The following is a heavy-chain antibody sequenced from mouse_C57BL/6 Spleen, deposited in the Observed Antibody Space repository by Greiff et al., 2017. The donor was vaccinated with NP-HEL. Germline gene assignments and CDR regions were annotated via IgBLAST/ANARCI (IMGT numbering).Heavy chain of an antibody. Sequence: VQLVESGAELARPGASVKLSCKASGYTFTSYGISWVKQRTGQGLEWIGEIYPRSSNTYYNEKFKGKATLTADKSSSTAYMELRSLTSEDSAVYFCARESIHYFDYWGQGTTLTVSS. V-gene: IGHV1-81*01. CDR2: IYPRSSNT. J-gene: IGHJ2*01. CDR1: GYTFTSYG. CDR3: ARESIHYFDY.